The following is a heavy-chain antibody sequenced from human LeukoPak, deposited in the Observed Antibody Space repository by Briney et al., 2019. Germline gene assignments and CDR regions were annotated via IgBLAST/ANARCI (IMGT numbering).Heavy chain of an antibody. V-gene: IGHV1-2*02. Sequence: ASVKVSCKASGYTFTGYYMHWARQAPGQGLEWMGWINPNSGGTNYAQKFQGRVTMTRDTSISTAYMELSRLRSDDTAVYYCAREPQPSHSGSSNWFDPWGQGTLVTVSS. CDR1: GYTFTGYY. J-gene: IGHJ5*02. CDR3: AREPQPSHSGSSNWFDP. CDR2: INPNSGGT. D-gene: IGHD1-26*01.